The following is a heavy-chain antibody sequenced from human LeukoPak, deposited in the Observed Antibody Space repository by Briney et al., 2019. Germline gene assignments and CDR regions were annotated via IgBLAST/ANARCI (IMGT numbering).Heavy chain of an antibody. J-gene: IGHJ4*02. V-gene: IGHV3-7*04. CDR1: GFTFSTYW. D-gene: IGHD2/OR15-2a*01. Sequence: GRSLRLSCTASGFTFSTYWMTWVRQAPAQGLEWVANINQDGSEKNYVDSVKGRFTISRDNAKNSLYLQMNSLRAEDTAAYYCARNMGDYWGQGTLVTVSS. CDR2: INQDGSEK. CDR3: ARNMGDY.